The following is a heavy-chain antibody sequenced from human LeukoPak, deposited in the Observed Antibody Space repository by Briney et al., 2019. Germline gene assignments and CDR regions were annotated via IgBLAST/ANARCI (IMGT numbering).Heavy chain of an antibody. Sequence: SETLSLTCTVSGDSISSYYWNWVRQSPGKGLEWIGYIYYSGSTNCDPSLKSRVAISIDTSKNQFSLKLRSVTAADTAVYYCAREVPIVRGLRWDYWGQGTLVTVSS. CDR2: IYYSGST. V-gene: IGHV4-59*01. CDR1: GDSISSYY. CDR3: AREVPIVRGLRWDY. J-gene: IGHJ4*02. D-gene: IGHD3-10*01.